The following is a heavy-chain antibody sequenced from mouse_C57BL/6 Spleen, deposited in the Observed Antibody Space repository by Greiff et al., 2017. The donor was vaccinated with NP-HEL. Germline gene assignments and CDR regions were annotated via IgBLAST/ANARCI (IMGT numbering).Heavy chain of an antibody. CDR1: GYTFTEYT. D-gene: IGHD2-2*01. V-gene: IGHV1-62-2*01. Sequence: QVQLKESGAELVKPGASVKLSCKASGYTFTEYTIHWVKQRSGQGLEWIGWFYPGSGSIKYNEKFKDKATLTADKSSSTVYMELSRLTSEDSAVYFCARHEGYGYDNPYAMDYWGQGTSVTVSS. J-gene: IGHJ4*01. CDR2: FYPGSGSI. CDR3: ARHEGYGYDNPYAMDY.